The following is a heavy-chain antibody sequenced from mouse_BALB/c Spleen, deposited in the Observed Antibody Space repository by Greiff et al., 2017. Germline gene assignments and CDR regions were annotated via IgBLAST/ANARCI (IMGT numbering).Heavy chain of an antibody. D-gene: IGHD2-3*01. CDR2: ISSGGSYT. V-gene: IGHV5-9-4*01. J-gene: IGHJ3*01. Sequence: EVHLVESGGGLVKPGGSLKLSCAASGFTFSSYAMSWVRQSPEKRLEWVAEISSGGSYTYYPDTVTGRFTISRDNAKNTLYLEMSSLRSEDTAMYYCARIDGYWFAYWGQGTLVTVSA. CDR3: ARIDGYWFAY. CDR1: GFTFSSYA.